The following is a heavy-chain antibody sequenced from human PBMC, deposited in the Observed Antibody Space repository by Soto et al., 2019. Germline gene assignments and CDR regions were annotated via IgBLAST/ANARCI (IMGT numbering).Heavy chain of an antibody. CDR2: IYHSGST. CDR1: GYSISSGYY. V-gene: IGHV4-38-2*02. J-gene: IGHJ4*02. CDR3: ARDPDY. Sequence: SETLSLTCAVSGYSISSGYYWGWSRQPPGKGLEWIASIYHSGSTYYNPSLKSRVTISVDTSKNQFHLKLSSVTAADTAVYYCARDPDYWGQGTLVTVSS.